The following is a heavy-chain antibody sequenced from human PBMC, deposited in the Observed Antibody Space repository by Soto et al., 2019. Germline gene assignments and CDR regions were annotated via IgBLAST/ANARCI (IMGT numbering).Heavy chain of an antibody. D-gene: IGHD3-3*01. CDR1: GYTFTSYA. V-gene: IGHV1-3*01. CDR3: ARDGYDFWSGYSL. J-gene: IGHJ4*02. Sequence: ASVKVSCKASGYTFTSYAMDWVRQAPGQRLEWMGWINAGNGNTKYSQKFQGRVTITRDTSASTAYMELSSLRSEDTAVYYCARDGYDFWSGYSLWGQGTLVTVSS. CDR2: INAGNGNT.